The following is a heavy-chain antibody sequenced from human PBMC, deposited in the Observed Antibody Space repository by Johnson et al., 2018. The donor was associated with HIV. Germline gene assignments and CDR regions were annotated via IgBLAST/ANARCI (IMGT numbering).Heavy chain of an antibody. V-gene: IGHV3-53*01. CDR2: IYSGGST. D-gene: IGHD6-13*01. CDR1: GFTVSSYY. J-gene: IGHJ3*02. CDR3: ARPVIAADDAFYI. Sequence: EVQLVESGGGLIQPGGSLRLSCAASGFTVSSYYMSWVRQAPGKGLEWVSVIYSGGSTYYADSVKGRFTISRDISKNTLFLQMNSLRAEDTAVYYCARPVIAADDAFYIWGQGAMVSVSA.